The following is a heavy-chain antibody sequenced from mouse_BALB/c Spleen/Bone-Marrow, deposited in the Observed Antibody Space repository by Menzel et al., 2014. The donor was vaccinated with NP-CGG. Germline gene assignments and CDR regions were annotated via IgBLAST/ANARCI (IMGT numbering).Heavy chain of an antibody. Sequence: LQQSGAELVRPGASVKLSCKASGYTFNSYWMHWVKQRHEQGLEWIGSIYPGSGSTNYDEKFKSKGTITVDTSSNTAYLQLSSLTSEDSAVYYCARAQGHRNYYDAIAYWGQRTSVTVSS. J-gene: IGHJ4*01. CDR3: ARAQGHRNYYDAIAY. D-gene: IGHD2-1*01. CDR1: GYTFNSYW. CDR2: IYPGSGST. V-gene: IGHV1S22*01.